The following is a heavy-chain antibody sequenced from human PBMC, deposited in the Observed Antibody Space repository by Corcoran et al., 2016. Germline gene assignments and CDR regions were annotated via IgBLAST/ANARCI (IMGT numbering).Heavy chain of an antibody. V-gene: IGHV5-51*01. CDR1: GYSFTSYW. CDR2: IYPGDSDT. CDR3: ARHRGSGWRTIYYYYYGMDV. D-gene: IGHD6-19*01. Sequence: EVQLVQSGAEVKKPGESLKISCKGSGYSFTSYWIGWVRQMPGKGLEWMGIIYPGDSDTRYSPSFQGQVTISADKSISTAYLQWSSLKASDTAMYYCARHRGSGWRTIYYYYYGMDVWGQGTTVTISS. J-gene: IGHJ6*02.